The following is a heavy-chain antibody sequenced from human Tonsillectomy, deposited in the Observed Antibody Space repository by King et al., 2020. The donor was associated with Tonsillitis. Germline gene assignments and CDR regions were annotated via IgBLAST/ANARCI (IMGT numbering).Heavy chain of an antibody. Sequence: QLVQSGAEAKKPGASVKVSCVASGYTFNAFYIHWVRQAPGQGLEWMGWINSNNGGTDYAQKFQGRVTMTRDTSINTAYMDLSGLTSDDTAVYYCARGQYSCNLLVNSFDIWGQGTLVTVSS. CDR2: INSNNGGT. CDR3: ARGQYSCNLLVNSFDI. D-gene: IGHD3-9*01. V-gene: IGHV1-2*02. J-gene: IGHJ3*02. CDR1: GYTFNAFY.